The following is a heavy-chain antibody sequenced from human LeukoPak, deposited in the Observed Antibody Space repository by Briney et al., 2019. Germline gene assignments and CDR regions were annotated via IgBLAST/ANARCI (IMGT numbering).Heavy chain of an antibody. V-gene: IGHV1-69*04. CDR2: IIPILGIA. CDR3: ARGAYSGSYYY. J-gene: IGHJ4*02. D-gene: IGHD1-26*01. Sequence: SVKVSCKASGGTFSSYAISWVRQAPGQGLEWMGRIIPILGIANYAQKFQGRVTINADKSTSTAYMELSSLRSEDTAVYYCARGAYSGSYYYWGQGTLVTVSS. CDR1: GGTFSSYA.